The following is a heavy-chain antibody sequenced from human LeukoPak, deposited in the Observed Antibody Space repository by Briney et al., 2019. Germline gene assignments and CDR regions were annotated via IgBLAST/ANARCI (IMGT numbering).Heavy chain of an antibody. V-gene: IGHV3-30-3*01. J-gene: IGHJ4*02. CDR2: ISYDGSNK. CDR3: ARPYSSSWSLGVDY. D-gene: IGHD6-13*01. Sequence: GGSLRLSCAASGFTFSSYAMHWVRQAPGKGLEWVAVISYDGSNKYYADSVKGRFTISRDNSKDTLYLQMNSLRAEDTAVYYCARPYSSSWSLGVDYWGQGTLVTVSS. CDR1: GFTFSSYA.